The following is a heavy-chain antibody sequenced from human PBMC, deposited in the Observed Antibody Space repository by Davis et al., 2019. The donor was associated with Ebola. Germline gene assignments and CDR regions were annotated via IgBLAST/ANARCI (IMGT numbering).Heavy chain of an antibody. J-gene: IGHJ4*02. Sequence: GESLKISCAASGFTVTKFAINWVRQAPEKGLEWVSAISGSGGSTYYADSVKGRFTISRDNSKNTLYLQMNSLRAEDTAVYYCAITNRWLHPWFDYWGQGTLVTVSS. CDR1: GFTVTKFA. CDR2: ISGSGGST. CDR3: AITNRWLHPWFDY. D-gene: IGHD5-12*01. V-gene: IGHV3-23*01.